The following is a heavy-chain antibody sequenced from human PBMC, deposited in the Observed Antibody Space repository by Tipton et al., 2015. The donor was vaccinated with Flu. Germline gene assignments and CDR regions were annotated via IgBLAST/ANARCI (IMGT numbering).Heavy chain of an antibody. D-gene: IGHD6-13*01. CDR1: GGSISSYY. CDR3: ARSSSSWYIADYYGMDV. V-gene: IGHV4-59*01. Sequence: LRLSCTVSGGSISSYYWSWIRQPPGKGLEWIGYIYYSGSTNYNPSLKSRVTISVDTSKNQFSLKLSSVTAADTAVYYCARSSSSWYIADYYGMDVWGQGTTVTVSS. J-gene: IGHJ6*02. CDR2: IYYSGST.